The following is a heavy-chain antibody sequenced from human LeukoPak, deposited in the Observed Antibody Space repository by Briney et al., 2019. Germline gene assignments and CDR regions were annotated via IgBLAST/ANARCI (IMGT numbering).Heavy chain of an antibody. CDR2: INHSGST. V-gene: IGHV4-34*01. D-gene: IGHD3-9*01. J-gene: IGHJ4*02. CDR3: AINVLRYFDWLLN. CDR1: GGSFSGYY. Sequence: SETLSLTCAVYGGSFSGYYWSWIRQPPGKGLEWIGEINHSGSTNYNPSLKSRVTISVDTSKNQFSLKLSSVTAADTAVYYCAINVLRYFDWLLNWGQGTLVTVSS.